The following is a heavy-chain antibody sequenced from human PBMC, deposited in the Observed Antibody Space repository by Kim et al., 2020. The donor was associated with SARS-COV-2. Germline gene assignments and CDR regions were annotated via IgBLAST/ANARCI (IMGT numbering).Heavy chain of an antibody. CDR3: AKNKYQLLSRWYYYYGMDV. D-gene: IGHD2-2*01. V-gene: IGHV3-23*01. CDR1: GFTFSSYA. Sequence: GGSLRLSCAASGFTFSSYAMSWVRQAPGKGLEWVSAISGSGGSTDYADSVKGRFTISRDNSKNTLYLQMNSLRAEDTAVYYCAKNKYQLLSRWYYYYGMDVWGQGTTVTVSS. CDR2: ISGSGGST. J-gene: IGHJ6*02.